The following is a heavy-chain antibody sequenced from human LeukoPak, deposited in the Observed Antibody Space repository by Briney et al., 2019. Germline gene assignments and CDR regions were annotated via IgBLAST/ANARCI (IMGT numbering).Heavy chain of an antibody. CDR1: GDSISSSKYY. CDR2: IYKSGST. J-gene: IGHJ5*02. V-gene: IGHV4-39*01. D-gene: IGHD6-19*01. Sequence: SETLSLICTVSGDSISSSKYYWGWIRQSPGKGLEWIGSIYKSGSTFYNPSPKSRVIISVDTSRNQFSLKLNSVSAADTAVYYCARSLSVAGLTWGQGTLVAVSS. CDR3: ARSLSVAGLT.